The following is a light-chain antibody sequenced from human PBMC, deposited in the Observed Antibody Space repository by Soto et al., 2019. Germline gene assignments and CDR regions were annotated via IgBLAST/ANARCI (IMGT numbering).Light chain of an antibody. CDR1: QTVASN. CDR2: GAS. CDR3: QQYHNWPPQYT. J-gene: IGKJ2*01. Sequence: EIVMTQSPASLSVSPGDGAFLSCRASQTVASNVAWYQQKPGQGPRLLIHGASTRAAGVPARFSGSGSGTDFTLTISSLQSEDFAVYYCQQYHNWPPQYTFGQGTKLQIK. V-gene: IGKV3-15*01.